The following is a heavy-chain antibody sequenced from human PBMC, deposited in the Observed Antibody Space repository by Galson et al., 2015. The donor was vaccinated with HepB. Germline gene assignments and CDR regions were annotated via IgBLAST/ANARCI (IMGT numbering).Heavy chain of an antibody. D-gene: IGHD2-2*01. J-gene: IGHJ4*02. CDR3: AKSGCSSTSCYFDY. Sequence: SLRLSCAASGFTFSSYAMSWVRQAPGKGLEWVSAISGSGGSTYYADSVKGRFTISRDNSKNTLYLQMNSLRAGDTAVYYCAKSGCSSTSCYFDYWGQGTLVTVSS. CDR1: GFTFSSYA. CDR2: ISGSGGST. V-gene: IGHV3-23*01.